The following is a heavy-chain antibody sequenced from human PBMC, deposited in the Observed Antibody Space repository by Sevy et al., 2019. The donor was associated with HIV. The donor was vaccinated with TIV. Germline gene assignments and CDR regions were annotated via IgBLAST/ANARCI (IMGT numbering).Heavy chain of an antibody. Sequence: ASVKVSCKASGGTFSSYAISWVRHAPGQGLEWMGGIIPIFGTANYAQKFQGRVTITADESTSTAYMELSSLRSEDTAVYYCARAARRIVVAATSMDVWGQGTTVTVSS. J-gene: IGHJ6*02. V-gene: IGHV1-69*13. CDR2: IIPIFGTA. CDR1: GGTFSSYA. D-gene: IGHD2-15*01. CDR3: ARAARRIVVAATSMDV.